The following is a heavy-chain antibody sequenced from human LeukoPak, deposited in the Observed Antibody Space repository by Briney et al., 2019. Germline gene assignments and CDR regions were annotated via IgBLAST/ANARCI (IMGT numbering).Heavy chain of an antibody. J-gene: IGHJ4*02. D-gene: IGHD1-26*01. CDR3: AYSGSYGHLGY. CDR1: GGSISSYY. CDR2: IYSSVST. Sequence: SETLSLTCTVSGGSISSYYWSWIRQPPGKGLEWIGYIYSSVSTYYNPSLKSRVTISVDTSKNQFSLRLSSVTAADTALYYCAYSGSYGHLGYWGQGIPVTVAS. V-gene: IGHV4-59*04.